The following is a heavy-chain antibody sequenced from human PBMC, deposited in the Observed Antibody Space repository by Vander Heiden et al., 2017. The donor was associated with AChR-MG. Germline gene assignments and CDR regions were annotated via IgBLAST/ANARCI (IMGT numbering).Heavy chain of an antibody. CDR3: AKDMAYGGNGSGMDV. CDR2: ISWNSGSI. D-gene: IGHD4-17*01. Sequence: EVQLVESGGGLVQPGRSLRLSCAASGFTFDDYAMHWVRQAPGKGLEWVSGISWNSGSIGYADSVKGRFTISRDNAKNSLYLQMNSLRAEDTALYYCAKDMAYGGNGSGMDVWGQGTTVTVSS. V-gene: IGHV3-9*01. CDR1: GFTFDDYA. J-gene: IGHJ6*02.